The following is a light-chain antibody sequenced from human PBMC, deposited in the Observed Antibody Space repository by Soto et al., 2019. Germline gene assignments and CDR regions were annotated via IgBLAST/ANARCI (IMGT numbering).Light chain of an antibody. CDR2: QTS. J-gene: IGKJ1*01. CDR1: QYINTR. V-gene: IGKV3-11*01. CDR3: HQRKSWPRT. Sequence: EMVLTQSPATLSSVPCDIVALCCMASQYINTRLAWYQHRPGQAPRLLIYQTSIRAAGIPARFSASGSGTDFTLTISDVQPEDFALYYCHQRKSWPRTFGQGTKVDIK.